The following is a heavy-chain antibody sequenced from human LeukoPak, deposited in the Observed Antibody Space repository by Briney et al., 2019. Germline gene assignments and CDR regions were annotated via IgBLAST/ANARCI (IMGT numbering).Heavy chain of an antibody. Sequence: PGGSLRLSCAASGFTFSSYAMHWVRQAPGKGLEYVSAISSNGGSTYYANSVNGRFTISRDNSKNTLYLQMGSLRAEDMAVYYCARRAGSYFGYWGQGTLVTVSS. CDR1: GFTFSSYA. V-gene: IGHV3-64*01. CDR2: ISSNGGST. CDR3: ARRAGSYFGY. J-gene: IGHJ4*02. D-gene: IGHD1-26*01.